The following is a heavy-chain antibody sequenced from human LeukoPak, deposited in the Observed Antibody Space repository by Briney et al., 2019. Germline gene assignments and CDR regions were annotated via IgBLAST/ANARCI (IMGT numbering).Heavy chain of an antibody. CDR2: ILSRGTDI. D-gene: IGHD3-9*01. Sequence: GGSLRLSCAASGFAFSGFSMHWVRQAPGKGLEWVSSILSRGTDIYYADSLRGRFIISRDNAKNSLYLQMNSLKAEDTAVYYCARGLETRYFGWLLFDPPDFWGQGTLVTVSS. CDR3: ARGLETRYFGWLLFDPPDF. V-gene: IGHV3-21*01. J-gene: IGHJ4*02. CDR1: GFAFSGFS.